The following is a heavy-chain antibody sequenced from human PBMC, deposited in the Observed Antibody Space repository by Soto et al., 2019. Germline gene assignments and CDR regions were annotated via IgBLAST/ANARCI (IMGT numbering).Heavy chain of an antibody. Sequence: GGSLRLSCAASGSTFSSYGMHWVRQAPGKGLEWVAVISYDGSNKYYADSVKGRFTIPRDNSKNTLYLQMNSLRAEDTAVYYCAKDRTPYYYYGMDVWGQGTTVTVSS. CDR1: GSTFSSYG. V-gene: IGHV3-30*18. CDR2: ISYDGSNK. CDR3: AKDRTPYYYYGMDV. J-gene: IGHJ6*02.